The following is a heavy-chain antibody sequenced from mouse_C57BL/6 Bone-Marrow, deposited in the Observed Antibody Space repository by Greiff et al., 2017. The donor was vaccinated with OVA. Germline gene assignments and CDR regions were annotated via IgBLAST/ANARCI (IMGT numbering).Heavy chain of an antibody. V-gene: IGHV5-6*01. CDR1: GFTFSSYG. J-gene: IGHJ4*01. CDR2: ISSGGSYT. Sequence: EVQLVESGGDLVKPGGSLKLSCAASGFTFSSYGMSWVRQTPDQRLEWVATISSGGSYTYYPDSVKGRFTISRDNAKNTLYLHMSSLKSEDTAMYYCARHETGTKYDAMDYWGQGTSVTVSS. D-gene: IGHD4-1*01. CDR3: ARHETGTKYDAMDY.